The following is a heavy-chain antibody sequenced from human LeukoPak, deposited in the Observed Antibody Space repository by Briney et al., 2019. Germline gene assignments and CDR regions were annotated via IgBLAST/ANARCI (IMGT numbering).Heavy chain of an antibody. D-gene: IGHD3-10*01. CDR2: IYSGGST. CDR1: GFTVSSNY. Sequence: SGGSLRLSCAASGFTVSSNYMSWVRQAPGKGLEWVSVIYSGGSTYYADSVRGRFTISRDNSKNTLYLQMNSLRAEDTAVYYCAKDGSGLYYYGSGSDYWGQGTLVTVSS. J-gene: IGHJ4*02. V-gene: IGHV3-66*01. CDR3: AKDGSGLYYYGSGSDY.